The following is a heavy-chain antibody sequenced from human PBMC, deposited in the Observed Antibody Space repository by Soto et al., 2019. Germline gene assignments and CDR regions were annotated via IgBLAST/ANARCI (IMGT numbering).Heavy chain of an antibody. D-gene: IGHD2-15*01. CDR1: GGSISSGGYS. CDR3: ARGRDASGGRNNWFDP. Sequence: SEPLSLTCAVSGGSISSGGYSWSWIRQPPGKGLEWIGYIYYSGSTNYNPSLKSRVTISVDTSKNQFSLKLSSVTAADTAVYYCARGRDASGGRNNWFDPWGQGTLVTVSS. CDR2: IYYSGST. J-gene: IGHJ5*02. V-gene: IGHV4-61*08.